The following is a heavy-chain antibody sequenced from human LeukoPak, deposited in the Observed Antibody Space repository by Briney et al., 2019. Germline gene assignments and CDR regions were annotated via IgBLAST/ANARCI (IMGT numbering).Heavy chain of an antibody. V-gene: IGHV3-23*01. Sequence: PAGGSLRLSCEGSGFSFRSYTMNWVRQVPGKGLEWVSTISASGGSAHYAVSVKGRFTISRDNAKNTFYMQMNSLRAEDTAVYYCAKGKVNHDGAFDLWGQGAMVTVSS. CDR2: ISASGGSA. J-gene: IGHJ3*01. CDR3: AKGKVNHDGAFDL. CDR1: GFSFRSYT. D-gene: IGHD1-14*01.